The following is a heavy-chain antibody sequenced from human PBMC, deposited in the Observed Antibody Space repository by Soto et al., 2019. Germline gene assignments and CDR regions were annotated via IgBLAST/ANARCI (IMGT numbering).Heavy chain of an antibody. Sequence: PSQTLSLTCAISGDSVSSNSAAWNWIRQSPSRGLEWLGRTYYRSKWYNDYAVSVKSRITINPDTSKNQFSLQLNSVTPEDTAVYYCAREVGHYYDSSGYYYVPYYFDYWGQGTLVTVSS. D-gene: IGHD3-22*01. V-gene: IGHV6-1*01. CDR2: TYYRSKWYN. CDR1: GDSVSSNSAA. J-gene: IGHJ4*02. CDR3: AREVGHYYDSSGYYYVPYYFDY.